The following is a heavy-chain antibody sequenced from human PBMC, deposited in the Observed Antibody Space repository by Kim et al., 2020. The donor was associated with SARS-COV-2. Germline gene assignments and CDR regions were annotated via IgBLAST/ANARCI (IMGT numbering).Heavy chain of an antibody. V-gene: IGHV3-23*01. CDR3: AKVAVTRALDY. CDR2: IGGGGDIT. D-gene: IGHD4-4*01. Sequence: GGSLRLSCAASGFTFRSYAMTWVRQPPGQGLEWVSVIGGGGDITYYADSVKGRFTISRDNSKYTLYLQMNSLRAEDTAVYYCAKVAVTRALDYWGPGTLVTVSS. CDR1: GFTFRSYA. J-gene: IGHJ4*02.